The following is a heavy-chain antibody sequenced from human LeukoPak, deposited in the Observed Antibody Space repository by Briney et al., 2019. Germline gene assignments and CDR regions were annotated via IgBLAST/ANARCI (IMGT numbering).Heavy chain of an antibody. J-gene: IGHJ6*03. CDR2: IKQDGSEK. D-gene: IGHD1-14*01. V-gene: IGHV3-7*01. CDR1: GFTFSSFW. Sequence: PGGSLRLSCAASGFTFSSFWMSWVRQAPGKGLEWVANIKQDGSEKYYVDSVKGRSTISRDNAKNSLYLQMNSLRAEDTAVYYCARDRRPPLGIYYYYMDVWGKGTTVTVSS. CDR3: ARDRRPPLGIYYYYMDV.